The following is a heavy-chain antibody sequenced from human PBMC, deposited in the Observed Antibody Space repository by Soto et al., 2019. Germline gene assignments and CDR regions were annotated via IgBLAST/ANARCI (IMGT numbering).Heavy chain of an antibody. CDR3: ARGGCPYVWFHEF. V-gene: IGHV1-69*01. CDR1: GGLFSSFA. CDR2: ISPVFGTT. D-gene: IGHD3-16*01. J-gene: IGHJ4*02. Sequence: QEQLVQSGPEVKKPGSSVKVSCKDSGGLFSSFAISWVRQAPGQGLEWLGGISPVFGTTNYAEKFQDRVTITSDDSTNTAYMELGSLTYGDTAMYYCARGGCPYVWFHEFWGQGTLVTVSS.